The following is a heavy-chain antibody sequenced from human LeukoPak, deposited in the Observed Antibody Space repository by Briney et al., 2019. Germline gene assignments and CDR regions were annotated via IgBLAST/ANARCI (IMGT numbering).Heavy chain of an antibody. CDR1: GYTFTSYA. J-gene: IGHJ5*02. Sequence: ASVKVSCKASGYTFTSYAMNWVRQALGQGLEWMGWINTNTGNPTYAQGFTGRFVFSLDTSVSTAYLQISSLKAEDTAVYYCARENYDILRRSRDNWFDPWGQGTLVTVSS. D-gene: IGHD3-9*01. CDR3: ARENYDILRRSRDNWFDP. CDR2: INTNTGNP. V-gene: IGHV7-4-1*02.